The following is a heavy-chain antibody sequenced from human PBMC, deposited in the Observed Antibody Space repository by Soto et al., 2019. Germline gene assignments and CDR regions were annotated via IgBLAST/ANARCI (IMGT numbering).Heavy chain of an antibody. J-gene: IGHJ4*02. CDR2: IIPILGIA. D-gene: IGHD2-15*01. CDR3: ARGLCSGGSCPLDY. V-gene: IGHV1-69*02. Sequence: SVKVSCKASGGTFSSYTISWVRQAPGQGLEWMGRIIPILGIANYAQKFQGRVTITADKSTSTAYMELSSLRSEDTAVYYCARGLCSGGSCPLDYWGQGTLVTVSS. CDR1: GGTFSSYT.